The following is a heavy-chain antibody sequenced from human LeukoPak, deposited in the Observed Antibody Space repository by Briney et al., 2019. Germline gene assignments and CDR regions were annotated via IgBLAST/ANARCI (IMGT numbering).Heavy chain of an antibody. D-gene: IGHD6-13*01. CDR2: IKTDGSRT. CDR1: GFTFSNYW. V-gene: IGHV3-74*01. J-gene: IGHJ4*02. CDR3: ARAIGSSWGKVDY. Sequence: PGGSLRLSCVASGFTFSNYWMHWVRQAPGKGLVWVSRIKTDGSRTNYADSVKGRFTNSRDNAKNTVYLEMNSLRSEDTAVYYCARAIGSSWGKVDYWGQGTLVTVSS.